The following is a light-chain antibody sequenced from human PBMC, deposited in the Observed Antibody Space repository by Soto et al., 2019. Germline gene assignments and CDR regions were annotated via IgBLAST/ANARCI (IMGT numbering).Light chain of an antibody. CDR3: QSYERSLTGVV. Sequence: QSVLTQPPSVSGAPGQRVTISCTGSGSNIGSNYDVHWYQQIPGTAPRLVIYGNSNRPSGVPDRFSGSKSGSSGSLAITGLQAEDEGYYYCQSYERSLTGVVFGGGTKVTVL. CDR1: GSNIGSNYD. V-gene: IGLV1-40*01. J-gene: IGLJ2*01. CDR2: GNS.